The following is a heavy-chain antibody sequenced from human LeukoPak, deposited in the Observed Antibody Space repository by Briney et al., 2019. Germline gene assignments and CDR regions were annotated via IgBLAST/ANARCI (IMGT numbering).Heavy chain of an antibody. D-gene: IGHD5-24*01. J-gene: IGHJ4*02. CDR2: IYTSGST. Sequence: PSETLSLTCTVSGGSISSYYWSWIRQPAGKGLEWIGRIYTSGSTNYNPSLKSRVTMSVDTSKNQFSLKLSSVTAADTAVYYCARDRRRDGYNYYFDYWGQGTLVTVSS. CDR1: GGSISSYY. V-gene: IGHV4-4*07. CDR3: ARDRRRDGYNYYFDY.